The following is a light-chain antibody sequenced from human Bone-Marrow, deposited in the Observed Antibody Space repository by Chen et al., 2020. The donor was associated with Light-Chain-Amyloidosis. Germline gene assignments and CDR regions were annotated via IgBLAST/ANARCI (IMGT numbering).Light chain of an antibody. Sequence: SYVLTQPSSVSVAPGQTATIACGGNNIGATSVHWYQQTPGQAPLLVVYDDSDRPSGIPERLSGSNSGNTATLTSSRVEAGDEADYYCQVWDRSSDRPVFGGGTKPTVL. J-gene: IGLJ3*02. V-gene: IGLV3-21*02. CDR2: DDS. CDR3: QVWDRSSDRPV. CDR1: NIGATS.